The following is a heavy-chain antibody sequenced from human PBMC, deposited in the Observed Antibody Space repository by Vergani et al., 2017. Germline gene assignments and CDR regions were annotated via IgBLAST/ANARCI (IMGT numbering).Heavy chain of an antibody. CDR3: AKGQPDGVDAFDI. Sequence: EVQLVESGGGLVQPGRSLRLSCAASGFTFDDYAMHWVRQAPGKGLEWVSGISWNSGSIGYADSVKGRFTISRDNAKNSLYLQMNSLRAEDTAVYYCAKGQPDGVDAFDIWGQGTMVTVSS. V-gene: IGHV3-9*01. CDR2: ISWNSGSI. D-gene: IGHD1-14*01. J-gene: IGHJ3*02. CDR1: GFTFDDYA.